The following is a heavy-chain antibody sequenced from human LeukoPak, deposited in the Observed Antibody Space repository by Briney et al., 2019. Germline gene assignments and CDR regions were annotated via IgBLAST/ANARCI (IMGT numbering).Heavy chain of an antibody. D-gene: IGHD4-23*01. CDR1: GFTFSSYG. CDR3: AKDKSYGGNSEFDY. J-gene: IGHJ4*02. Sequence: PGGSLRLSCAASGFTFSSYGMHWVRQAPGKGLEWVAVISYDGSNKYYADSVKGRFTISRDNSKNTLYLQVNSLRAEDTAVYYCAKDKSYGGNSEFDYWGQGTLVTVSS. V-gene: IGHV3-30*18. CDR2: ISYDGSNK.